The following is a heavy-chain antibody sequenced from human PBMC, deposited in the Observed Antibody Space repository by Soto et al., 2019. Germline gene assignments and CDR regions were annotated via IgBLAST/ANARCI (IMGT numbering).Heavy chain of an antibody. D-gene: IGHD3-16*01. V-gene: IGHV4-31*03. CDR2: IYYSGST. CDR3: ERGEFTPGAFDL. Sequence: SETLSLTCTVSGGSISSGGYYWSWIRQHPGKGLEWIGYIYYSGSTYYNPSLKSRVTISVDTSKNQFSLKLSSVTAAGTAVYYCERGEFTPGAFDLWGQGTMVNVS. CDR1: GGSISSGGYY. J-gene: IGHJ3*01.